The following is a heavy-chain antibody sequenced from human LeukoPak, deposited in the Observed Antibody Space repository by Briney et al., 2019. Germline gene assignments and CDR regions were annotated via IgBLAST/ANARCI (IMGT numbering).Heavy chain of an antibody. CDR2: TYYRSRWYK. J-gene: IGHJ4*02. CDR3: ARDGGGSYSDFDY. CDR1: GDSVSNNSAA. D-gene: IGHD1-26*01. V-gene: IGHV6-1*01. Sequence: SETLSLTCVISGDSVSNNSAAWNWIRQSPSRGLEWLGRTYYRSRWYKDYAVSVKSRITINPDTSKNQFSLQLNSVTPEDTAVYYCARDGGGSYSDFDYWGQGTLVTVSS.